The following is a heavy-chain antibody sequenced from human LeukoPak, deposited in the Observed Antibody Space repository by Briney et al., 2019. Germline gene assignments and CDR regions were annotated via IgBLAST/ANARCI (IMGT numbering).Heavy chain of an antibody. Sequence: PSETLSLTCAVYGGSFSGYYWSWIRQPPGKGPEWIGEINHSGSTNYNPSLKSRVTISVDTSKNQFSLKLSSVTAADTAVYYCARMGYYYVPRWFDPWGQGTLVTVSS. V-gene: IGHV4-34*01. J-gene: IGHJ5*02. D-gene: IGHD3-10*02. CDR1: GGSFSGYY. CDR3: ARMGYYYVPRWFDP. CDR2: INHSGST.